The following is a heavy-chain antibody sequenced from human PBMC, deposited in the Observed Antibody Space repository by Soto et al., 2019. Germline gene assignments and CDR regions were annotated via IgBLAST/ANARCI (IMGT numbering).Heavy chain of an antibody. Sequence: SGPTLVNPTETLTLTCTFCGFSLTTSGLGVGWIRQPPGKSLDWLALIYWSDYKFYSPSLKSRLTITKDSSKNQVVLIMTNVDLVGTATYFCAHRGYSSSSNFNSWGQRGLSTVSS. J-gene: IGHJ4*02. CDR1: GFSLTTSGLG. D-gene: IGHD6-6*01. CDR3: AHRGYSSSSNFNS. V-gene: IGHV2-5*01. CDR2: IYWSDYK.